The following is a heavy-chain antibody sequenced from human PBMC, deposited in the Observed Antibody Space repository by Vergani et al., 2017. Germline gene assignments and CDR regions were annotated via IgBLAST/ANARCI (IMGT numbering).Heavy chain of an antibody. Sequence: QVQLQESGPGLLKPSETLSLNCAVSGYSINSGYYWGWIRQSPGKGLEWIGRFHHRGGTFYNPSLKSRVTIAADTSKNPFSLKLSSVTAADTAVYCCATIYCSSTSCLFDYWGQGTLVTVSS. CDR2: FHHRGGT. V-gene: IGHV4-38-2*01. CDR1: GYSINSGYY. J-gene: IGHJ4*02. CDR3: ATIYCSSTSCLFDY. D-gene: IGHD2-2*01.